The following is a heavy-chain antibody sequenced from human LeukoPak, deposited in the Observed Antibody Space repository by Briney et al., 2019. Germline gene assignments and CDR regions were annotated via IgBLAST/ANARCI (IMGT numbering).Heavy chain of an antibody. V-gene: IGHV3-72*01. D-gene: IGHD1/OR15-1a*01. CDR3: ARDGTYGDFDY. Sequence: GGSLRLSCAASGFTFSDHYMDWVRQAPGKGLEWVGRPRNKANSYTTEYAASVKGRFTISRDDSKNSLYLQMNSLKTEDTAVYYCARDGTYGDFDYWGQGTLVTVSS. J-gene: IGHJ4*02. CDR1: GFTFSDHY. CDR2: PRNKANSYTT.